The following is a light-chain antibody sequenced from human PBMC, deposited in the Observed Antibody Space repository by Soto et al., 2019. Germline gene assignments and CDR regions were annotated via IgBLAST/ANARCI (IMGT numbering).Light chain of an antibody. V-gene: IGKV3-15*01. Sequence: EIVMTQSPATVSVSPGERATLSCRASQSVSDNLAWYQQKPGQAPRLLIYGASTRATGIPARFSGSGSGTEISLTISSLQSEDFAVYCCQQYNNVPKTFGQGTKVEIK. CDR1: QSVSDN. CDR3: QQYNNVPKT. J-gene: IGKJ1*01. CDR2: GAS.